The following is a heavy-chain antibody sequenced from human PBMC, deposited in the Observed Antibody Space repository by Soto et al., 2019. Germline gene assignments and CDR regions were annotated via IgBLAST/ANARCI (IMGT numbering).Heavy chain of an antibody. V-gene: IGHV3-64D*06. CDR2: IRSNGGST. Sequence: GRSLRLSGFASPFALRSNALHLVRKAPGQGLEYVPAIRSNGGSTYDAVSVKGRFTISRDNPENTLYLQMSSLRAEYTAVYYCVKGYSSRPRCTNRFDPWSQGTLVTAPQ. CDR1: PFALRSNA. J-gene: IGHJ5*02. D-gene: IGHD2-2*01. CDR3: VKGYSSRPRCTNRFDP.